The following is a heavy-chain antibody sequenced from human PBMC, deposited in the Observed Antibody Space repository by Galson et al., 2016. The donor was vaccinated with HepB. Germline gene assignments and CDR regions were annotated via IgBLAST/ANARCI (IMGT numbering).Heavy chain of an antibody. Sequence: SLRLSCAVSGFTVISNYMNWVRQAPGKGLEWVSIIYSNGSTSYADSVKGRFTISRDNSKNTLYLQMNSLRTEDTAMYYCAKPLGRCSSTSCYAAYYYAMDVWGQGTTVTVSS. J-gene: IGHJ6*02. D-gene: IGHD2-2*01. CDR3: AKPLGRCSSTSCYAAYYYAMDV. V-gene: IGHV3-66*03. CDR1: GFTVISNY. CDR2: IYSNGST.